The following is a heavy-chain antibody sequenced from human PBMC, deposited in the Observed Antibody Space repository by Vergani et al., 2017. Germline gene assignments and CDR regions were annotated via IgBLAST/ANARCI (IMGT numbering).Heavy chain of an antibody. V-gene: IGHV3-33*01. J-gene: IGHJ4*02. Sequence: QVQLVESGGGVVQPGRSLRLSCAASGFTFSHLGMHWVRQPPGRGLEWVAVIWYDGSKKYYGDSVKGRFSISRDNSKNMLYLEMNSLRVEDTAIYFCVREWGGVAAEGTIGNFDHWGQGTLFTVSS. D-gene: IGHD6-13*01. CDR2: IWYDGSKK. CDR1: GFTFSHLG. CDR3: VREWGGVAAEGTIGNFDH.